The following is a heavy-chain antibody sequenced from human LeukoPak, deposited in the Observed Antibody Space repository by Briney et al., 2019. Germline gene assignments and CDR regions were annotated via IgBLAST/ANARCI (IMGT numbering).Heavy chain of an antibody. J-gene: IGHJ6*02. CDR2: IIPIFGTA. V-gene: IGHV1-69*01. D-gene: IGHD2-2*01. CDR3: ALGAAAPKFNYYYYYGMDV. Sequence: GSSVTVSCKASGGTFSSYAISWVRQAPGQGLEWMGGIIPIFGTANYAQKFQGRVMITADESTSTAYMELSSLRSEDTAVYYCALGAAAPKFNYYYYYGMDVWGQGTTVTVSS. CDR1: GGTFSSYA.